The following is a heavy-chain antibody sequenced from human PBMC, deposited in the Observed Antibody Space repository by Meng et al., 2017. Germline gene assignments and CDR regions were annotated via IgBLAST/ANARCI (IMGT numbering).Heavy chain of an antibody. CDR2: ISWDGGST. J-gene: IGHJ4*02. V-gene: IGHV3-43*01. CDR1: GFTFDDYT. D-gene: IGHD3-10*01. CDR3: AKDWVSRRRITMVRGVIERVRGGYFDY. Sequence: GESLKISCAASGFTFDDYTMHWVRQAPGKGLEWVSLISWDGGSTYYADSVKGRFTISRDNSKNSPYLQMNSLRTEDTALYYCAKDWVSRRRITMVRGVIERVRGGYFDYWGQGTLVTVSS.